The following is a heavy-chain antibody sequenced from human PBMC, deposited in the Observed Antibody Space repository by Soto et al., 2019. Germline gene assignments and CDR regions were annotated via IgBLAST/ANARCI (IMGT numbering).Heavy chain of an antibody. V-gene: IGHV3-15*07. CDR1: GFTFSNAW. J-gene: IGHJ4*01. CDR3: TTDSYITSIIGRFDY. CDR2: VKSKNDGGTT. Sequence: GGSLRLSCAASGFTFSNAWINWVRQAPGKGLEWVGRVKSKNDGGTTDFAAPVKGRFAISRDDSKNMVYLEMNSLQTEDTAIYYCTTDSYITSIIGRFDYWGHGTLVTVS. D-gene: IGHD3-10*01.